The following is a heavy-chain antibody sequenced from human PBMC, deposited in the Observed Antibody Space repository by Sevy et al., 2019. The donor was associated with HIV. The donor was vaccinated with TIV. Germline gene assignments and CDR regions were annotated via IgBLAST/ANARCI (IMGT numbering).Heavy chain of an antibody. Sequence: GGSLRLSCAASGLTFSNYAMSWVHQAPGKGLEWVSSIRISGGNTYYADSVKGRFTISRDNFKNTLYLQMNSLRAEDTAVYYCAKEWTQLSDWYGELDYWGQGSLVTVSS. V-gene: IGHV3-23*01. D-gene: IGHD6-19*01. J-gene: IGHJ4*02. CDR2: IRISGGNT. CDR1: GLTFSNYA. CDR3: AKEWTQLSDWYGELDY.